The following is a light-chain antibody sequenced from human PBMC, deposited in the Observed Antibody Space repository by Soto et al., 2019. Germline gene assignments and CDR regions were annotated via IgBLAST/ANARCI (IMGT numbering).Light chain of an antibody. V-gene: IGKV3-20*01. CDR2: GAS. Sequence: EIVLTQSPGTLSLSPGERATLSCRASQGVSSSYLAWYQQKPGQPPRLLIYGASSRATGIPDRFSGSGSGTVFTLSITRLDPEEFAFYYCRNYRITFGGGTKVEIK. CDR1: QGVSSSY. J-gene: IGKJ4*01. CDR3: RNYRIT.